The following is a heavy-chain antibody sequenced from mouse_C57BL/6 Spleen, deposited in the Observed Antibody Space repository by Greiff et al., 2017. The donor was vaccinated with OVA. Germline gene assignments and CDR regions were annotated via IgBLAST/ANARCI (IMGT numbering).Heavy chain of an antibody. J-gene: IGHJ3*01. CDR3: ARGATDWFAY. Sequence: EVHLVESGGGLVKPGGSLKLSCAASGFTFSDYGMHWVRQAPEKGLEWVAYISSGSSTIYYADTVKGRFTISRDNAKNTLFLQMTSLRSEDTAMYYCARGATDWFAYWGQGTLVTVSA. CDR1: GFTFSDYG. V-gene: IGHV5-17*01. CDR2: ISSGSSTI. D-gene: IGHD3-1*01.